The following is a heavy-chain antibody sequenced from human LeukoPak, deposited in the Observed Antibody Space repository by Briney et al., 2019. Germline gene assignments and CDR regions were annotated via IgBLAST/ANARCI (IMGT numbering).Heavy chain of an antibody. D-gene: IGHD4/OR15-4a*01. CDR3: AKVRGATFKACYFDC. J-gene: IGHJ4*02. V-gene: IGHV3-23*01. CDR1: GFTFNNYA. CDR2: ITGSGGST. Sequence: GGSLRLSCAASGFTFNNYAMSWVRQAPGKGLEWVSTITGSGGSTFYADSVKGRFTISRDNSKNTLYLQMNSLRAEDTAVYYCAKVRGATFKACYFDCWGQGTLATVSP.